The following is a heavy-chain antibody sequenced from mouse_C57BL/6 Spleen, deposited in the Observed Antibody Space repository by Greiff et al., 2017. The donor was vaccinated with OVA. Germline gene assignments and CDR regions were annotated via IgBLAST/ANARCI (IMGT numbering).Heavy chain of an antibody. J-gene: IGHJ3*01. V-gene: IGHV1-55*01. CDR1: GYTFTSYW. Sequence: QVQLQQPGAELVKPGASVKMSCKASGYTFTSYWITWVKQRPGQGLEWIGDIYPGSGSTNYNEKFKSKATLTVDTSSSTAYMQLSSLTSEDSAVYYCARGGTAQASWFAYWGQGTLVTVSA. CDR2: IYPGSGST. CDR3: ARGGTAQASWFAY. D-gene: IGHD3-2*02.